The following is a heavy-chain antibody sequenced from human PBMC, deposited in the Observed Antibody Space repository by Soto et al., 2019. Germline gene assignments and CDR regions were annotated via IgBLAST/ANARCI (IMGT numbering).Heavy chain of an antibody. J-gene: IGHJ6*04. Sequence: VGSLVLSCSACGFTFMSYFIHLVLQAPVNGVEWVAVISYDGSNKYYSDSVKGRFTISRDNSKNTLYLQMNRLRAEDTAVYYCTKLIGYCTSNNCHNYYWTMDVWGKGNNVNXSA. D-gene: IGHD2-2*01. CDR1: GFTFMSYF. V-gene: IGHV3-30*18. CDR2: ISYDGSNK. CDR3: TKLIGYCTSNNCHNYYWTMDV.